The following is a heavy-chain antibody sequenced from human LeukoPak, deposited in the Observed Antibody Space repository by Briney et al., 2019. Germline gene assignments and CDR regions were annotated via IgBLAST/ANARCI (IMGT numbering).Heavy chain of an antibody. J-gene: IGHJ4*02. CDR3: ARRAYYYDSSGYSMAENFDY. CDR2: IYPGGSDT. CDR1: GYSFTSYW. D-gene: IGHD3-22*01. V-gene: IGHV5-51*01. Sequence: GESLKISCKGAGYSFTSYWIGWVRQVPGKGLEWMGIIYPGGSDTSYSPSFQRQVTISADKSITTAYLQWSSLKASDTAMYYCARRAYYYDSSGYSMAENFDYWGQGTLVTVSS.